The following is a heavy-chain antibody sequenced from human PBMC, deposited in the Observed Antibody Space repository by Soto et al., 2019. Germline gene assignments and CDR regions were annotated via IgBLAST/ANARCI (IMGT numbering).Heavy chain of an antibody. CDR2: ISAYNGNT. V-gene: IGHV1-18*01. CDR3: ARYVYWMGIVVVVAATPDYYYMDV. J-gene: IGHJ6*03. CDR1: GYTFTSYG. D-gene: IGHD2-15*01. Sequence: GASVKVSCKASGYTFTSYGISWVRQAPGQGLEWMGWISAYNGNTNYAQKLQGRVTMTTDTSTSTAYMELRSLRSDDTAVYYCARYVYWMGIVVVVAATPDYYYMDVWGKGTTVTVSS.